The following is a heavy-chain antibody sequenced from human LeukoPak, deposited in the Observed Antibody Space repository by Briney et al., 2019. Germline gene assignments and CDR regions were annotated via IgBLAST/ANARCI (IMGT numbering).Heavy chain of an antibody. D-gene: IGHD3-22*01. CDR2: IYHSGST. J-gene: IGHJ4*02. CDR3: ARAANYYDSSGYPTREKIFDY. V-gene: IGHV4-30-2*01. Sequence: SETLSLTCTVSGGSISSGGYYWSWIRQPPGKGLEWIGYIYHSGSTYYNPSLKSRVTISVDRSKNQFSLKLSSVTAADTAVYYCARAANYYDSSGYPTREKIFDYWGQGTLVTVSS. CDR1: GGSISSGGYY.